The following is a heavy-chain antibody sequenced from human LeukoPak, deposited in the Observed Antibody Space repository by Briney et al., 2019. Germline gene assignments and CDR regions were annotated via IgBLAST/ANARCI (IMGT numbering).Heavy chain of an antibody. V-gene: IGHV3-30*02. CDR3: AKGWRPGYSSSWYLS. D-gene: IGHD6-13*01. Sequence: PGGSLRLSCAASGFAFSSYGMHWVRQAPDKGLEWVAYIHYDSTTEDYAVSVKCRFTISRYNSENSLYLQMNSLRTEDTALYYCAKGWRPGYSSSWYLSWGQGTLVTVSS. CDR1: GFAFSSYG. CDR2: IHYDSTTE. J-gene: IGHJ5*02.